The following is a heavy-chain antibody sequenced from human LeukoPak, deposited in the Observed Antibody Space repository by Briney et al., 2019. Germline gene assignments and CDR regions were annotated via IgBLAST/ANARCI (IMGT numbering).Heavy chain of an antibody. D-gene: IGHD7-27*01. V-gene: IGHV6-1*01. CDR3: ARNWGRFERFDY. CDR1: GDSVSSNSAA. Sequence: SQTLSLTCAISGDSVSSNSAAWNWIRLSPSRGLEWLGRTYYRSKWYNDYAVSVKSQITINPDTPKNQFSLQLNSVTPEDTAVYYCARNWGRFERFDYWGQGTLVTVSS. CDR2: TYYRSKWYN. J-gene: IGHJ4*02.